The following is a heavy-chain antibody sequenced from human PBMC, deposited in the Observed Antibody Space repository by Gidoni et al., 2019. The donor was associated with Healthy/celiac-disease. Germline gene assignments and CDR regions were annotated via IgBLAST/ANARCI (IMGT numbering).Heavy chain of an antibody. CDR3: AKDYDSSGYEDAFDI. CDR1: GFSFSSYA. Sequence: EVQLLESGGGLVQPGGSLRLSCAASGFSFSSYAMSWVRQAPGKGLEWVSAISGSGGSTYYADAVKGRFTIARDNSKNTLYLQMNSLRAEDTAVYYCAKDYDSSGYEDAFDIWGQGTMVTVSS. D-gene: IGHD3-22*01. V-gene: IGHV3-23*01. J-gene: IGHJ3*02. CDR2: ISGSGGST.